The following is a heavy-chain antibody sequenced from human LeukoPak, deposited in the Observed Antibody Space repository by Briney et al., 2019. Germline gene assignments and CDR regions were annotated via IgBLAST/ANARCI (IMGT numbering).Heavy chain of an antibody. J-gene: IGHJ6*04. Sequence: GGSLRLSCAASGFTFISYSMKWVRQAPRKGLEGVSSISSSSSYIYYPDAVKGRFTISRDNAKNSLYLQMHSLRAEATAVYYCARAGFVAAAGTGYYYYGMDVWRKGTTVTVSS. V-gene: IGHV3-21*01. CDR3: ARAGFVAAAGTGYYYYGMDV. D-gene: IGHD6-13*01. CDR1: GFTFISYS. CDR2: ISSSSSYI.